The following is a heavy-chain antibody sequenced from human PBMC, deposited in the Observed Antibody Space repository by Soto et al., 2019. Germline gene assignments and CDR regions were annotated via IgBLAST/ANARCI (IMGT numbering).Heavy chain of an antibody. D-gene: IGHD2-2*01. CDR2: IVGSGGST. V-gene: IGHV3-23*01. CDR1: GFTFRSHA. J-gene: IGHJ6*02. Sequence: GGSLRLSCAASGFTFRSHAMNWVRQAPGKGLEWVSAIVGSGGSTYYADSVKGRFTISRDNFKNTVSLQMNSLRAEDTAVYYCAKEVVPAALYGMDVWGQGTTVTVSS. CDR3: AKEVVPAALYGMDV.